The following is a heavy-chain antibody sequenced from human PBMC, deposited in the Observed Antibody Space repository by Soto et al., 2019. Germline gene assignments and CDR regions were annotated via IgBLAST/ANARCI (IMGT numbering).Heavy chain of an antibody. Sequence: QVQLVQSGAEVKKPGSSVKVSCKASGGTFSSYAISWVRQAPGQGLEWMGGIIPIFGTANYAQKFQGRVTNTADESTITAYRELSSLRSDDTAVYYCAIVLGWSIYYYGMDVWGQGTTVTVSS. CDR2: IIPIFGTA. V-gene: IGHV1-69*12. CDR3: AIVLGWSIYYYGMDV. CDR1: GGTFSSYA. J-gene: IGHJ6*02. D-gene: IGHD3-3*01.